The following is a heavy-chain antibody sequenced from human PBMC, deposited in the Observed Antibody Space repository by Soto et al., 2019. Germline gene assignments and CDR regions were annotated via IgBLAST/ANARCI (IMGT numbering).Heavy chain of an antibody. D-gene: IGHD2-15*01. V-gene: IGHV3-53*01. J-gene: IGHJ4*02. CDR1: GFTVNDNF. Sequence: EMQLVEAGGGLIQPGGSLRLSCATPGFTVNDNFMSWVRQAPGKGLEWVSVIYFGGSTYYVDSVKGRFTISRDNSKDTLYLQMNSLRVEDTAVYYCARGVKYCSGGSCFSGSVNYWGQGTLVTVSS. CDR3: ARGVKYCSGGSCFSGSVNY. CDR2: IYFGGST.